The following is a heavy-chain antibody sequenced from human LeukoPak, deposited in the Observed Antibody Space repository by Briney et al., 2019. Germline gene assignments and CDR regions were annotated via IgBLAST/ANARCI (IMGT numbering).Heavy chain of an antibody. V-gene: IGHV1-69*06. CDR2: TIPIFGTA. CDR3: ARAHSGYEIDY. D-gene: IGHD5-12*01. CDR1: GGTFSSYA. J-gene: IGHJ4*02. Sequence: ASVKVSCKASGGTFSSYAISWVRQAPGQGLEWMGGTIPIFGTANYAQKFQGRVTITADKSTSTAYMELSSLRSEDTAVYYCARAHSGYEIDYWGQGTLVTVSS.